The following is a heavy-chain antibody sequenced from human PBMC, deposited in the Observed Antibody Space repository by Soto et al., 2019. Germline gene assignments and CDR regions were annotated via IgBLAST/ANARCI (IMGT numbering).Heavy chain of an antibody. CDR1: GYTFTSYD. Sequence: GVSVKVSCKASGYTFTSYDIYWVRQATGQGLEWMGWMNPNSGNTGYAQKFQGRVTMTRNTSISTAYMELSSLRSEDTAVYYCARAVQGITIFGVVTRYYYYYYMDVWGKGTTVTVSS. V-gene: IGHV1-8*01. J-gene: IGHJ6*03. CDR3: ARAVQGITIFGVVTRYYYYYYMDV. CDR2: MNPNSGNT. D-gene: IGHD3-3*01.